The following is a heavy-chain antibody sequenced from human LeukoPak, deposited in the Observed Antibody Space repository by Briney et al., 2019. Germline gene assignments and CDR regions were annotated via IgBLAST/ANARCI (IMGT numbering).Heavy chain of an antibody. Sequence: SQTLSLTCAISGDSVSSNSAAWNWIRQSPSRGPEWLGRTYYRSKWYNDYAVSVKSRITINPDTSKNQFSLQLNSVTPEDTAVYYCAREFVVVVAATLSFDPWGQGTLVTVSS. V-gene: IGHV6-1*01. CDR1: GDSVSSNSAA. CDR3: AREFVVVVAATLSFDP. D-gene: IGHD2-15*01. CDR2: TYYRSKWYN. J-gene: IGHJ5*02.